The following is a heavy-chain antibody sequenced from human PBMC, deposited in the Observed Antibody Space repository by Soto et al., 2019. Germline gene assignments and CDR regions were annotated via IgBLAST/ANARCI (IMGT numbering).Heavy chain of an antibody. CDR1: GGTFSSYA. J-gene: IGHJ5*02. V-gene: IGHV1-69*12. CDR3: ARPTRYYYDSSGQSAWFDP. CDR2: IIPIFGTP. Sequence: QVQLVQSGAEVKKPASSVKVSCKASGGTFSSYAISWVRQAPGQGLEWMGGIIPIFGTPNYAQKFQGRVTITADESTSTAYMELSSLRSEDTAVYYCARPTRYYYDSSGQSAWFDPWGQGTLVTVSS. D-gene: IGHD3-22*01.